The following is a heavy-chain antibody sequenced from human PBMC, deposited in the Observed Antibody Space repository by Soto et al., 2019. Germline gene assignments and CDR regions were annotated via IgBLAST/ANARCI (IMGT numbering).Heavy chain of an antibody. Sequence: GGSLRLSCAASGFTFSSYSMNWVRQAPGKGLEWVSSISSSSSYIYYADSVKGRFTISRDNAKNSLYLQMNSLRAEDTAVYYCARVRPGHYYYDSSGYYVSDAFNIWGQGTMVTVSS. J-gene: IGHJ3*02. CDR1: GFTFSSYS. CDR3: ARVRPGHYYYDSSGYYVSDAFNI. CDR2: ISSSSSYI. D-gene: IGHD3-22*01. V-gene: IGHV3-21*01.